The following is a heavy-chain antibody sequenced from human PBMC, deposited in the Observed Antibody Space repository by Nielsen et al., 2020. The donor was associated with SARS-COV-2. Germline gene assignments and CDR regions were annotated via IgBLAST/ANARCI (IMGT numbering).Heavy chain of an antibody. V-gene: IGHV3-30*14. D-gene: IGHD3-22*01. CDR3: ARDRRYYDSSGYLY. J-gene: IGHJ4*02. CDR2: ISYDGSNK. CDR1: GFTFSSYA. Sequence: GESLKISCAASGFTFSSYAMHWVRQAPGKGLEWVAVISYDGSNKYYADSVKGRFTISRDNSKNTLYLQMNSLRAEDTAVYYCARDRRYYDSSGYLYWGQGTLVTVSS.